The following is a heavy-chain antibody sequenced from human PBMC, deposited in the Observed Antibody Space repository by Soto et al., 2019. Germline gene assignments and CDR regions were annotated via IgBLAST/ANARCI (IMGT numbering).Heavy chain of an antibody. Sequence: EVQLVESGGGLVRRGGSLRLSCAASGFTFSTYWMSWVRQAPGKGLVWVANIKRDGSERLYVDYVKGRFTISRDNAKNSLYLQMNSLRAEDTAVYYCARQTSDSAFGIWGQGTKVTVSS. CDR3: ARQTSDSAFGI. CDR2: IKRDGSER. CDR1: GFTFSTYW. V-gene: IGHV3-7*03. J-gene: IGHJ3*02. D-gene: IGHD3-10*01.